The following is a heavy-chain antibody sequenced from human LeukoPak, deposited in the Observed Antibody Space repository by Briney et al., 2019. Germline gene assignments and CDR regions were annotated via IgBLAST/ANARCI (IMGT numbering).Heavy chain of an antibody. CDR3: AKSGYRSSWWPNFDS. CDR1: GFTFGSYA. J-gene: IGHJ4*02. CDR2: ISGSGGST. V-gene: IGHV3-23*01. Sequence: GGSLRLSCAASGFTFGSYAMSWVRHAPGKGLEWVAAISGSGGSTYYADSVKGRFTISRDNSKNTLYLQMKSLRAEDKAVYYCAKSGYRSSWWPNFDSWGQGTLVTVSS. D-gene: IGHD6-13*01.